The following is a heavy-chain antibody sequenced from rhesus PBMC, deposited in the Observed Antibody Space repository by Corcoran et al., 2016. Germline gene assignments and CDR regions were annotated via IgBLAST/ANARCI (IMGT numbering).Heavy chain of an antibody. J-gene: IGHJ4*01. D-gene: IGHD2-2*01. CDR1: GFTFRTYG. CDR3: AKECISTTRYLNY. CDR2: INSGGYDT. Sequence: EVQLVETGGGLVQPGGALTLSCAASGFTFRTYGMNWVHQATGKGLEAVAGINSGGYDTYYADPVKGRFTSSRYNSKNTLSLQMNSLRAEDTAVYYCAKECISTTRYLNYWGQGVLVTVSS. V-gene: IGHV3S5*01.